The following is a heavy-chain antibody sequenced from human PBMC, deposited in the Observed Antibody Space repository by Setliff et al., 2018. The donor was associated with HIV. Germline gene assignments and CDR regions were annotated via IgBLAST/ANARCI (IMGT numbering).Heavy chain of an antibody. CDR1: GFPFNDAW. D-gene: IGHD4-4*01. V-gene: IGHV3-15*01. CDR3: TADVMTTVTTKSLNY. J-gene: IGHJ4*02. CDR2: IKTKTDGGTT. Sequence: PGGSLRLSCGGSGFPFNDAWMTWVRQAPGKGLEWIGRIKTKTDGGTTAYAAPVKGRFTISRDDSKNTLYLQMNSLKTEDTAVYYCTADVMTTVTTKSLNYWGQGTLVTVSS.